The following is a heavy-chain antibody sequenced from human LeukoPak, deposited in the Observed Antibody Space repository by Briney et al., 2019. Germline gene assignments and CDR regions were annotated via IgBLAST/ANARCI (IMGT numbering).Heavy chain of an antibody. CDR1: GGTFSSYA. CDR3: ARMDYGGYYFDY. V-gene: IGHV1-69*05. CDR2: IIPIFGTA. Sequence: SVKVSRKASGGTFSSYAISWVRQAPGQGLEWMGGIIPIFGTANYAQKFQGRVTITTDESTSTAYMELSSLRSEDTAVYYCARMDYGGYYFDYWGQGTLVTVSS. J-gene: IGHJ4*02. D-gene: IGHD3-16*01.